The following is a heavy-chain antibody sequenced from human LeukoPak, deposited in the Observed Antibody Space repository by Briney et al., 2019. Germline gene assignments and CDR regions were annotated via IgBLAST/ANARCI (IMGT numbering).Heavy chain of an antibody. CDR1: GITLGNNW. V-gene: IGHV3-74*01. J-gene: IGHJ5*02. Sequence: GGSLRLSCAASGITLGNNWMHWVRQGPGKGLVWISRINSDGGGAIYADSVKGRFTVSRDNAKNTLYLQMNSLRAEDTAVYYCARDVPHNWFDTWGQGTLVTVSS. CDR2: INSDGGGA. CDR3: ARDVPHNWFDT.